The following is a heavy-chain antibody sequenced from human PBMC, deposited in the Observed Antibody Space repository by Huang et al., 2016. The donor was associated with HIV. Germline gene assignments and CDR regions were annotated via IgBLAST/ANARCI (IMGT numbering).Heavy chain of an antibody. V-gene: IGHV4-34*02. CDR1: GGSFTGNY. Sequence: QMQLQQRGAGLLKPSETLSLTCGVSGGSFTGNYLTWIRQAPGKGLEWIGEVNDRGATNYNPSLNGRVTITVDKSNRELALNRRSVTAADTAVYYCARQWTILEWLLGLDVWGQGTTVIVSS. CDR3: ARQWTILEWLLGLDV. J-gene: IGHJ6*02. CDR2: VNDRGAT. D-gene: IGHD3-3*01.